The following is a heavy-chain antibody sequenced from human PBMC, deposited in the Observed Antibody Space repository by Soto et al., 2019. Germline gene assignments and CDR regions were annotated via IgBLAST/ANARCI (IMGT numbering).Heavy chain of an antibody. V-gene: IGHV1-69*01. CDR2: IIPIFGTA. CDR1: GGTFSSYA. J-gene: IGHJ3*02. D-gene: IGHD6-13*01. Sequence: QVQLVQSGAEVKKPGSSVKVSCKASGGTFSSYAISWVRQAPGQGLEWMGGIIPIFGTANYAQKFQGRVTITADESTSTAYMELSSLRSEDTAVYYCARRGGIAAPGVRDAFDIWGQGTMVTVSS. CDR3: ARRGGIAAPGVRDAFDI.